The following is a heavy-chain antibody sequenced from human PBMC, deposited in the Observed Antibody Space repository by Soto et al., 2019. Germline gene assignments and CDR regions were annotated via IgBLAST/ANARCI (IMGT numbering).Heavy chain of an antibody. CDR1: GYTFTNYG. V-gene: IGHV1-18*01. CDR2: ISDNNGNT. Sequence: QVQLVQSGAEVKKPGASVKVSCKASGYTFTNYGISWARQAPGQGLEWMGWISDNNGNTNYEQKLQGRVTMTTDTSTSTAYMVLRSLTSAATAVYYCARDRGSYALVSWGQGTLVTVSS. D-gene: IGHD1-26*01. J-gene: IGHJ4*02. CDR3: ARDRGSYALVS.